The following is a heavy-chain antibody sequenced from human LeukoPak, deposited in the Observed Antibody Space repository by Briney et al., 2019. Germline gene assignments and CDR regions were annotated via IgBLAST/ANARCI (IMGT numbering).Heavy chain of an antibody. Sequence: SETLSLTCTVSGGSISSYYWSWIRQPPGKGLEWIGYIYTSGSTNYNPSLKSRVTISVDTSKNQSSLTLSSVTAADTAVYYCARRGYYDSSGYLVDAFDIWGQGTMVTVSS. D-gene: IGHD3-22*01. J-gene: IGHJ3*02. CDR3: ARRGYYDSSGYLVDAFDI. CDR2: IYTSGST. V-gene: IGHV4-4*09. CDR1: GGSISSYY.